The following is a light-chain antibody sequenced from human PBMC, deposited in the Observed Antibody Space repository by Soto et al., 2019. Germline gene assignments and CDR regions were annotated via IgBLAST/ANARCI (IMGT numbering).Light chain of an antibody. CDR1: QDIGSV. CDR3: QQYYSYPT. J-gene: IGKJ5*01. CDR2: GAS. V-gene: IGKV1-8*01. Sequence: AIRMTQSPSSLSASIGDTVTITCRASQDIGSVLAWYQQKPGTAPKVLISGASDLHGGVPSRFSGSGSRTDFTLTISCLQSEDFATYYCQQYYSYPTFGQGTRLEI.